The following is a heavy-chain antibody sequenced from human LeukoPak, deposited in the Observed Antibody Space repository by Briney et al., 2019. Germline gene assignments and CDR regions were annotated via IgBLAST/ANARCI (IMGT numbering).Heavy chain of an antibody. V-gene: IGHV1-46*01. CDR3: AKSRGDLIDH. Sequence: ASVKVSCKASGYTFPSYFMHWVRQAPGQGLEWMGIINPTGGSTTYAQKFQGRVTMTRDTSTSTVYMELSSLRSDDTAVYYCAKSRGDLIDHWGQGTLVTVSS. D-gene: IGHD3-16*01. J-gene: IGHJ4*02. CDR2: INPTGGST. CDR1: GYTFPSYF.